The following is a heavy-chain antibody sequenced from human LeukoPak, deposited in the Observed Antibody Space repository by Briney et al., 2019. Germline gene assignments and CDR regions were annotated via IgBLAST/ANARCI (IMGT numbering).Heavy chain of an antibody. J-gene: IGHJ4*02. CDR1: GFTFSSYG. CDR2: IWYDGSNK. D-gene: IGHD6-6*01. CDR3: ARGSLGSSSSSDCCPLDY. Sequence: GGSLRLSCAASGFTFSSYGMHWVRQAPGKGLEWVAVIWYDGSNKYYADSVKGRFTISRDNSKNTLYLQMNSLRAEDTAVFYCARGSLGSSSSSDCCPLDYWGQGALVTVSP. V-gene: IGHV3-33*01.